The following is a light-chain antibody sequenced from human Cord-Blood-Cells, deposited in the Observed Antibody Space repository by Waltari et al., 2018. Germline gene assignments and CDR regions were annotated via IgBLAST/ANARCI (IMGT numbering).Light chain of an antibody. J-gene: IGKJ1*01. V-gene: IGKV1D-12*01. Sequence: DIQMTQSPSSLSASVGDRVTITCRASQGISSWLAWYPQKPGKAPKLLIYAASSLQSGVPSRFSGSGSGTDFTLTISSLQPEDFATYYCQQANSFPWTFGQRTKVEIK. CDR1: QGISSW. CDR3: QQANSFPWT. CDR2: AAS.